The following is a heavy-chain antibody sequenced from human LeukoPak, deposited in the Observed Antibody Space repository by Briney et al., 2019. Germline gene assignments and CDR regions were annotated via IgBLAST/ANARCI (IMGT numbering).Heavy chain of an antibody. J-gene: IGHJ4*02. CDR1: GFTFSSYG. CDR2: ISYDGSNK. CDR3: AKLAMYYYDSSGYYATTGYYFDY. D-gene: IGHD3-22*01. V-gene: IGHV3-30*18. Sequence: GGSLRLSCAASGFTFSSYGMHWVRRAPGKGLEWVAVISYDGSNKYYADSVKGRFTISRDNSKNTLYLQMNSLRAEDTAVYYCAKLAMYYYDSSGYYATTGYYFDYWGQGTLVTVSS.